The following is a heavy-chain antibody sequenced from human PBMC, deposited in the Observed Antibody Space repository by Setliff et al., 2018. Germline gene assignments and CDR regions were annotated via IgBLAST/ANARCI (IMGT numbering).Heavy chain of an antibody. D-gene: IGHD3-16*01. V-gene: IGHV1-69*13. CDR2: FIPILGAT. J-gene: IGHJ5*01. Sequence: SVKVSCKSSGGTFSSSGITWVRQAPGQGLQWLGGFIPILGATNYAQNFQGRVTITADESTSTGYMELRSLRSDDTAVYYCARELRSPYWHLDSWGQGTKVTVS. CDR1: GGTFSSSG. CDR3: ARELRSPYWHLDS.